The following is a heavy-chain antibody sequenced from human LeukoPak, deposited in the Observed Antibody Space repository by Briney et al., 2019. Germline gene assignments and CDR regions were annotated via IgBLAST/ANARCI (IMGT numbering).Heavy chain of an antibody. CDR1: GYTITSYG. Sequence: GASVKVSCKASGYTITSYGISWVRQAPGQGLEWMGWISAYNGNTNYAQKLQGRVTMTTDTSTSTAYMELRSLRSDDTAVYYSARLRYCSGGSCYLFDYWGQGTLVTVSS. J-gene: IGHJ4*02. D-gene: IGHD2-15*01. V-gene: IGHV1-18*01. CDR2: ISAYNGNT. CDR3: ARLRYCSGGSCYLFDY.